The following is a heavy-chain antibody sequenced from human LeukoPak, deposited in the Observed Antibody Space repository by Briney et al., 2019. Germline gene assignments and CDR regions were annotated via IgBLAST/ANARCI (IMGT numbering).Heavy chain of an antibody. CDR3: AKTTYYYDSVS. Sequence: GGSLRLSCAVSGFTFSSYAVSWVRQAPGKGLECVSIISGGGGIIYYADSGQGRLTISRDNSKNTVYLQMNSLRAEDTAVYYCAKTTYYYDSVSWGQGTLVTVSS. J-gene: IGHJ4*02. D-gene: IGHD3-22*01. CDR2: ISGGGGII. CDR1: GFTFSSYA. V-gene: IGHV3-23*01.